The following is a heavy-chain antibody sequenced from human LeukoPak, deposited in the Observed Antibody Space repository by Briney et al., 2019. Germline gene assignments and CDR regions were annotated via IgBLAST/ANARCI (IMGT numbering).Heavy chain of an antibody. Sequence: SETLSLTCTVSGGSISSSNYYWGWIRQPPGKGLEWIGSIYYSGSTYYNPSLKSRVTISVDTSKNQFSLKLSSVTAADTAVYYCARRVGGYGDYAWFDPWGQGTLVTVSS. V-gene: IGHV4-39*01. CDR1: GGSISSSNYY. J-gene: IGHJ5*02. CDR2: IYYSGST. CDR3: ARRVGGYGDYAWFDP. D-gene: IGHD4-17*01.